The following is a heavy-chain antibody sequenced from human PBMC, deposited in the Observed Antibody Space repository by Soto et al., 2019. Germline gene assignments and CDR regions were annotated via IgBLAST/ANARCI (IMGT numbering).Heavy chain of an antibody. CDR2: IYHSGST. CDR1: GGSISSGGYS. CDR3: ARVAVVATLYGMDV. V-gene: IGHV4-30-2*01. Sequence: LSLTCSVAGGSISSGGYSWSWIRQPPGKGLEWIGYIYHSGSTNYNPSLKSRVTISVDTSKNQFSLKLSSVTAADTAVYYCARVAVVATLYGMDVWGQGTTVTVSS. J-gene: IGHJ6*02. D-gene: IGHD5-12*01.